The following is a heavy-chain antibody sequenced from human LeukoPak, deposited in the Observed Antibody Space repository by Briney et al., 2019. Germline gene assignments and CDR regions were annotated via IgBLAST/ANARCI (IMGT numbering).Heavy chain of an antibody. D-gene: IGHD3-22*01. CDR3: ARENLGYYYDSSGYYDPAL. CDR2: INHSGST. CDR1: GGSFSGYY. V-gene: IGHV4-34*01. J-gene: IGHJ4*02. Sequence: SETLSLTCAVYGGSFSGYYWSWIRQPPGKGLEWIGEINHSGSTNYNPSLKSRVTISVDTSKNQFSLKLSSVTAADTAVYYCARENLGYYYDSSGYYDPALWGQGTLVTVSS.